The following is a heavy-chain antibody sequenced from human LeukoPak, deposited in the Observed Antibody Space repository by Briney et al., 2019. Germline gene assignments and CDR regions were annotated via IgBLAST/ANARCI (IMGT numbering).Heavy chain of an antibody. CDR3: ARVPDWEPVDK. V-gene: IGHV4-34*01. CDR1: GGSVSGYS. D-gene: IGHD1-26*01. CDR2: ITDRGGT. J-gene: IGHJ4*02. Sequence: SETLSLTCAVSGGSVSGYSWSWIRQPPGKGLEWIGDITDRGGTSYTPSLKSRVTISLDTSKNQFSLHLTSVTAADAAVYFCARVPDWEPVDKWGQGTLVTVSS.